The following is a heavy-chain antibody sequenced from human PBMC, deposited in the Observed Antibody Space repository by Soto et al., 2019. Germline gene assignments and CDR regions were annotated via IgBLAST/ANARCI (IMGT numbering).Heavy chain of an antibody. CDR3: GIPYANGGNTVFDA. Sequence: GESLRLSCKASGYSFTSYWIGWVRQTPEKGLEWMGMIYPGDSDTRYSPSFQGQVTISADKSINTAYLQWSSLKASDTAMYYCGIPYANGGNTVFDAWGQGTRVTVSS. J-gene: IGHJ5*02. CDR1: GYSFTSYW. CDR2: IYPGDSDT. V-gene: IGHV5-51*01. D-gene: IGHD2-15*01.